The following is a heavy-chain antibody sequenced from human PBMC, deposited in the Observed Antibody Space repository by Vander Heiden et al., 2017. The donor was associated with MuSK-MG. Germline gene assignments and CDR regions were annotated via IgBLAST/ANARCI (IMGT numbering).Heavy chain of an antibody. J-gene: IGHJ4*02. Sequence: EVQLLESGGGLVQPGGSLRLPCAASGFTFRSYAMGWVGQAPGKGLEWVSAISGSGGSTYYADSVKGRFTISRDNSKNTLYLQMNSLRAEDTAVYYCAKASPSKGGGGRAPFDYWGQGTLVTVSS. CDR1: GFTFRSYA. CDR2: ISGSGGST. V-gene: IGHV3-23*01. CDR3: AKASPSKGGGGRAPFDY. D-gene: IGHD2-21*01.